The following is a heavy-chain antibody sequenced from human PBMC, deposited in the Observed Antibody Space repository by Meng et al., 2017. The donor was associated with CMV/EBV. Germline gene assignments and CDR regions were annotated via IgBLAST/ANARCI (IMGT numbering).Heavy chain of an antibody. CDR1: GGSVSSGSYY. J-gene: IGHJ4*02. D-gene: IGHD3-22*01. V-gene: IGHV4-61*01. CDR3: ARADSSGYDFDY. CDR2: IYYSGST. Sequence: SETLSLTCTVSGGSVSSGSYYWSWIRQPPGKGLEWIGYIYYSGSTNYNPSLKSRVTISVDTSKNQFSLKLSSVTAADTAVYYCARADSSGYDFDYWGQGTLVTVSS.